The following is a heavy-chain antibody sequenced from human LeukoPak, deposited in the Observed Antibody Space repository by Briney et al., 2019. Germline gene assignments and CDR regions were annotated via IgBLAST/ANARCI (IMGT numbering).Heavy chain of an antibody. Sequence: PGGSLRLSCAASGFTFSSYAMSWVRQAPGKGLEWVSAISGSGGSTYYADSVKGRFTISRDNSKNTLYLQMNSLRAEDTAVYYCAKDSSGWYAGYNWFDPWGQGTLVTVSS. CDR3: AKDSSGWYAGYNWFDP. D-gene: IGHD6-19*01. J-gene: IGHJ5*02. CDR2: ISGSGGST. CDR1: GFTFSSYA. V-gene: IGHV3-23*01.